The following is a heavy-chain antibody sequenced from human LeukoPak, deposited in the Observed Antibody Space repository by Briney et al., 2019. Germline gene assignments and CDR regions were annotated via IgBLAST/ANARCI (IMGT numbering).Heavy chain of an antibody. J-gene: IGHJ4*02. CDR2: IIPIFGTA. V-gene: IGHV1-69*13. CDR3: ARTAAQPDYYDSSGYFDY. Sequence: STVNVSCKASGGTFSSYAISWVRQAPGQGLEWMGGIIPIFGTANYAQKFQGRVTITADESTSTAYMELSSLRSEDTAVYYCARTAAQPDYYDSSGYFDYWGQGTLVTVSS. D-gene: IGHD3-22*01. CDR1: GGTFSSYA.